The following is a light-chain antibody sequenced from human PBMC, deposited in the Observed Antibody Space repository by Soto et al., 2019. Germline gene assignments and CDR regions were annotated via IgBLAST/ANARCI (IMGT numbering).Light chain of an antibody. J-gene: IGKJ4*01. CDR1: QSVSSY. V-gene: IGKV3-11*01. Sequence: EIVLTQSPATLSLSPGERATLSCRASQSVSSYLAWYQQKPGQAPRLLIYDASNRATGIPARFSGSGSGTDFTLTISSLEPEDFAVYDCQQRSNWPTFGGGTKVAIK. CDR3: QQRSNWPT. CDR2: DAS.